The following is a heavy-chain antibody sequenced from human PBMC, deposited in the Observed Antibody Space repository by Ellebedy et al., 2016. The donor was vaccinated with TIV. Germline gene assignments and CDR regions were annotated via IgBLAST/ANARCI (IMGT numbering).Heavy chain of an antibody. D-gene: IGHD3-3*01. J-gene: IGHJ6*02. CDR2: INPNSGGT. CDR1: GYTFTAYY. Sequence: AASVKVSCKASGYTFTAYYMHWVRQAPGHGLEWMGWINPNSGGTNYAQKLQGRVTMTTDTSTSTAYMELRSLRSDDTAVYYCARDRRRIVRFLEWFGDRYYGMDVWGQGTTVTVSS. V-gene: IGHV1-2*02. CDR3: ARDRRRIVRFLEWFGDRYYGMDV.